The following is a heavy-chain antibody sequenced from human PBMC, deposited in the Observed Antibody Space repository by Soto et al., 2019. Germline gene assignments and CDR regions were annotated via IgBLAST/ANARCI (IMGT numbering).Heavy chain of an antibody. CDR3: ARDQPGYSYGYGLGY. CDR1: GFTFSSYS. Sequence: EVQLVESGGGLVKPGGSLRLSCAASGFTFSSYSMNWVRQAPGKGLEWVSSISSSSSYIYYADSVKGRFTISRDNAKNSRYLKMKRLRAEDTAVYYCARDQPGYSYGYGLGYWGQGTLVTVSS. CDR2: ISSSSSYI. D-gene: IGHD5-18*01. V-gene: IGHV3-21*01. J-gene: IGHJ4*02.